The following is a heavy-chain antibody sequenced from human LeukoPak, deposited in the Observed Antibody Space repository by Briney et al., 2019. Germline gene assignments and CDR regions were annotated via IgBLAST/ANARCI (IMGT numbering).Heavy chain of an antibody. J-gene: IGHJ4*02. CDR3: AALGSGWYDFGY. Sequence: GASVKVSCKASGYTFTSYYMHWVRQAPGQGLEWMGIINPSGGSTSYAQKFQGRVTMTRDTSTSTVYMELSSLRSEDTAVYYCAALGSGWYDFGYWGQGTLVTVSS. V-gene: IGHV1-46*01. CDR2: INPSGGST. CDR1: GYTFTSYY. D-gene: IGHD6-19*01.